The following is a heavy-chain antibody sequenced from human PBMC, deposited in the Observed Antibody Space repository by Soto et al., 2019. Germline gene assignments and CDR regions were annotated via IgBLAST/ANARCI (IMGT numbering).Heavy chain of an antibody. J-gene: IGHJ4*02. Sequence: EVQLVESGGALVQPGRSLRLSCAASGFSFDGFSFADYAMHWVRQGPGKGLEWVSGITWNSGKTAYADFVQGRFTISRDNAKSSLFLQMNSLRPEDTALYYCVQSQNWDSGDVSFDYWGQGTLVTVSS. D-gene: IGHD1-7*01. V-gene: IGHV3-9*01. CDR2: ITWNSGKT. CDR1: GFSFDGFSFADYA. CDR3: VQSQNWDSGDVSFDY.